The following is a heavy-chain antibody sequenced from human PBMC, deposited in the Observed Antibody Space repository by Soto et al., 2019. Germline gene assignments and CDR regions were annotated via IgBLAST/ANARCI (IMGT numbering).Heavy chain of an antibody. CDR1: GGSISSGDYY. CDR2: IYYSGST. Sequence: SETLSLTCTVSGGSISSGDYYWSWIRQHPGKGLEWTGYIYYSGSTYYNPSLKSRVIISVDTSKNQFSLKLSSVTAADTAVYYCARGVHYYDTSARTDKYYFDYWGQGTLVTVSS. D-gene: IGHD3-22*01. V-gene: IGHV4-31*03. J-gene: IGHJ4*02. CDR3: ARGVHYYDTSARTDKYYFDY.